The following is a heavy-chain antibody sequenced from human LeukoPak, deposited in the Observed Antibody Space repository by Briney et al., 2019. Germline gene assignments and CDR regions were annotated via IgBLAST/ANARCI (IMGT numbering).Heavy chain of an antibody. D-gene: IGHD5-18*01. CDR1: GGSFSGYY. J-gene: IGHJ3*02. V-gene: IGHV4-34*01. Sequence: SETLSLTCAVYGGSFSGYYWSWIRQPPGKGLEWIGEINHSGSTNYNPSLKSRVTISVDTSKNQFSLKLSSVTAADAAVYYCARMPYSYGLDIWGQGTMVTVSS. CDR2: INHSGST. CDR3: ARMPYSYGLDI.